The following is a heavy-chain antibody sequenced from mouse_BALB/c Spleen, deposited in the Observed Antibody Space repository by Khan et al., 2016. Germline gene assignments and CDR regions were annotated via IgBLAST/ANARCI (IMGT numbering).Heavy chain of an antibody. Sequence: QVQLQQSGAELAKPGASVKMSCKASGYTFTSYWMHWVKQRPGQGLEWIGYINPSTGYTEYNQKFKDKATLTADKSSSTAYMQLSSLTSEDSAVYYCASRRDGDDARDYWGQGTSVTVS. CDR1: GYTFTSYW. CDR3: ASRRDGDDARDY. D-gene: IGHD3-3*01. V-gene: IGHV1-7*01. CDR2: INPSTGYT. J-gene: IGHJ4*01.